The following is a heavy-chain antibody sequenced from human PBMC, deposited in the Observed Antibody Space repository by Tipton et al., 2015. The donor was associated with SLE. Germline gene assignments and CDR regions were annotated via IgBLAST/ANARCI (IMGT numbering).Heavy chain of an antibody. CDR1: GFSISSGYY. Sequence: TLSLTCTVSGFSISSGYYWGWIRQSPGKGLQWIGYIYRNGHIASNPSLASRVTMSIDTSRNQFSLKLRSATAADTAVYYCARAFRDGYNYPTTRFDSWGQGNLVTVSS. J-gene: IGHJ4*02. CDR3: ARAFRDGYNYPTTRFDS. D-gene: IGHD5-24*01. V-gene: IGHV4-28*02. CDR2: IYRNGHI.